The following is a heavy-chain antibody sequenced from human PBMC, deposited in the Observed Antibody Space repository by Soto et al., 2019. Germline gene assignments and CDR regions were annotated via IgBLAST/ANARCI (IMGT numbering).Heavy chain of an antibody. V-gene: IGHV3-23*01. D-gene: IGHD1-26*01. J-gene: IGHJ4*02. Sequence: EVQLLESGGGLVQPGGSLRLSCAASGFTFRSYAMSWVRQAPGKGLEWVSGISDSGGATYYADSVKGRFTMSRDNSKNTLYLQTNSLRAEDTAVYYCAKDRGGSYYHFDYWGQGTLVTVSS. CDR3: AKDRGGSYYHFDY. CDR1: GFTFRSYA. CDR2: ISDSGGAT.